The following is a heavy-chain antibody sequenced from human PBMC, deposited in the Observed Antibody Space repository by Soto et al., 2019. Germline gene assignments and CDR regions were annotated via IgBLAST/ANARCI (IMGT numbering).Heavy chain of an antibody. D-gene: IGHD6-13*01. CDR1: GFTVNNNY. Sequence: EVQLVESGGGLIQPGGSLRLSCAGSGFTVNNNYMSWVRQAPGKGLEWVSVIHSGGNTYYADSVKGRFTISRDNSKNTLYLQMNSLRAEDTAVYYCARVESPVPAAGTVDYWGQGTLVTVSS. V-gene: IGHV3-53*01. CDR2: IHSGGNT. CDR3: ARVESPVPAAGTVDY. J-gene: IGHJ4*02.